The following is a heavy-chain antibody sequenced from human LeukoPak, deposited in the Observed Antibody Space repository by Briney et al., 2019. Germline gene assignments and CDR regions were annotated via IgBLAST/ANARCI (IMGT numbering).Heavy chain of an antibody. CDR2: IYYSGST. CDR1: GGSISSGGYY. D-gene: IGHD3-22*01. V-gene: IGHV4-31*03. J-gene: IGHJ3*02. Sequence: SETLSLTCTVFGGSISSGGYYWSWIRQHPGKGLEWIVYIYYSGSTYYNPSLKSRVTISVDTSKNQFSLKLSSVTAADTAVYYCARGSLTYYDSSGYYYRAFDIWGQGTMVTVSS. CDR3: ARGSLTYYDSSGYYYRAFDI.